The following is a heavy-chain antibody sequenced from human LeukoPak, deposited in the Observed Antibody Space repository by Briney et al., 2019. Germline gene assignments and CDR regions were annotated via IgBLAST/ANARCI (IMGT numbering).Heavy chain of an antibody. CDR3: ARVPDFWSGYRVIEAFDI. CDR2: IYYSGST. D-gene: IGHD3-3*01. Sequence: SETLSLTCTVSGGSISSYYWSWIRQPPGKGLEWIGYIYYSGSTNYNPSLKSRVTISVDTSKNQFSLKLSSVTAADTAGYYCARVPDFWSGYRVIEAFDIWGQGTMVTVSS. J-gene: IGHJ3*02. V-gene: IGHV4-59*01. CDR1: GGSISSYY.